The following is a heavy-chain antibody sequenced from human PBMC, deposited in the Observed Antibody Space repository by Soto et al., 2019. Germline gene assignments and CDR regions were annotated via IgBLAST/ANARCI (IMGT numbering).Heavy chain of an antibody. CDR3: VKGGPTVIYFDH. Sequence: EVQLLESGGGLVQPGGSLRLSCAASGFSFGSYAMTWVRQAPGKGLEWVSSIGGYGHTTHYAEFVQGRFIISRDDSKKTMDLQMNSLRVEDTAVYYCVKGGPTVIYFDHWGQGNLVSVSS. J-gene: IGHJ4*02. CDR1: GFSFGSYA. D-gene: IGHD4-17*01. V-gene: IGHV3-23*01. CDR2: IGGYGHTT.